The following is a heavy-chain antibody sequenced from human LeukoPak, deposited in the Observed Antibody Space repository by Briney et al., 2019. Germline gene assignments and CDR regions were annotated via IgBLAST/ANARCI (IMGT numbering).Heavy chain of an antibody. CDR1: GGTFSSYA. D-gene: IGHD6-13*01. Sequence: SVKVPCKASGGTFSSYAISWVRQAPGQGLEWMGRIIPIFGTANYAQKFQGRVRITTDESTSTAYMELSSLRSEDTAVYYCARDDCLSSSWCKGPDYWGQGTLVTVSS. CDR2: IIPIFGTA. J-gene: IGHJ4*02. V-gene: IGHV1-69*05. CDR3: ARDDCLSSSWCKGPDY.